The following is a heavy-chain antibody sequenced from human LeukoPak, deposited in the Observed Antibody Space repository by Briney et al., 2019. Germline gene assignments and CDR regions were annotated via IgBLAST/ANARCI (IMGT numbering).Heavy chain of an antibody. J-gene: IGHJ6*02. V-gene: IGHV3-7*01. D-gene: IGHD3-10*01. CDR3: ARDSEVTLVRGVFDV. CDR2: IKQDGSEK. Sequence: QLGGSLRLSCAASGFTFGSYWMTWVRQAPGEGLAWVANIKQDGSEKYYVDSVKGRFTISRDNARNSVFLQRNSLRAEDTAVYYCARDSEVTLVRGVFDVWGQGTKVTVSS. CDR1: GFTFGSYW.